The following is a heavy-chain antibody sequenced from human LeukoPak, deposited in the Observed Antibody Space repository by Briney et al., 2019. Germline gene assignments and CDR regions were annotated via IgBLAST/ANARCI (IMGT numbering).Heavy chain of an antibody. D-gene: IGHD4-17*01. CDR2: ISYIWST. CDR3: ARDLVTVTKGFDI. V-gene: IGHV4-59*11. CDR1: TDSFSSHY. J-gene: IGHJ3*02. Sequence: SETLSLTCAVSTDSFSSHYRTWIRQPPRRGLEWVGYISYIWSTNYNPSLKSRDTISIDTSKNQFYLKLSSVTAADTAVYYCARDLVTVTKGFDIWGQGTMVSVSS.